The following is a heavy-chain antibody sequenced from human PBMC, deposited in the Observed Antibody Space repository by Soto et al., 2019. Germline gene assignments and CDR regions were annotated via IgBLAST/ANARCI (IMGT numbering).Heavy chain of an antibody. V-gene: IGHV4-34*01. CDR3: ARADRNGYGSGRYSFASYYRMDV. CDR2: INYSGRT. CDR1: GGMPRRCY. Sequence: PSETRCVTCGVYGGMPRRCYWGGCRQPLGKGMEWIGEINYSGRTNYNPSLKSRVTISVDTSKNQFSLKLSSVTAADTAVYYCARADRNGYGSGRYSFASYYRMDVWCQGTTVT. J-gene: IGHJ6*02. D-gene: IGHD3-10*01.